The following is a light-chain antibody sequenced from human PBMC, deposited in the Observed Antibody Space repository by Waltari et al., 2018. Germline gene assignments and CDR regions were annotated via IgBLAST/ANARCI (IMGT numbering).Light chain of an antibody. CDR3: CSYSTTYPEV. Sequence: QSALTQPRPGSGSLGQSVTISCAGSSDDVGGFNYVSWYQQSPGKAPKLIMYNVYRRPSGVPLRFSGSKSGNTASLTVSGLQAEDEADYYCCSYSTTYPEVFGSGTKVTVV. J-gene: IGLJ1*01. CDR2: NVY. V-gene: IGLV2-11*02. CDR1: SDDVGGFNY.